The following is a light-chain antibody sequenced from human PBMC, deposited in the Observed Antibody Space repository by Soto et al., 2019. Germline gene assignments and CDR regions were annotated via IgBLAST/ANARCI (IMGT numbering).Light chain of an antibody. CDR2: EGS. J-gene: IGLJ2*01. CDR3: CSYAGSSTFVV. CDR1: SSDVGSYNL. Sequence: ALTQPASVSGSPGQSITISCTGTSSDVGSYNLVSWYQQHPGKAPKLMIYEGSKRPSGVSNRFSGSKSGNTASLTISGLQAEDEADYYCCSYAGSSTFVVFGGGTQLTVL. V-gene: IGLV2-23*03.